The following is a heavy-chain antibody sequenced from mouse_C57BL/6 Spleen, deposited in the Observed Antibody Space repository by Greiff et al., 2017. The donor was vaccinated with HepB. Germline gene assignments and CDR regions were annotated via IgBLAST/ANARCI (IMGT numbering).Heavy chain of an antibody. CDR1: GYTFTSYW. J-gene: IGHJ1*03. V-gene: IGHV1-5*01. D-gene: IGHD1-1*01. Sequence: EVQLQQSGTVLARPGASVKMSCKTSGYTFTSYWMHWVKQRPGQGLEWIGAIYPGNSDTSYNQKFKGQAKLTAVTSASTAYMELSSLTNEDSAVYYCTRSDYYGSRPWYFDVWGTGTTVTVSS. CDR3: TRSDYYGSRPWYFDV. CDR2: IYPGNSDT.